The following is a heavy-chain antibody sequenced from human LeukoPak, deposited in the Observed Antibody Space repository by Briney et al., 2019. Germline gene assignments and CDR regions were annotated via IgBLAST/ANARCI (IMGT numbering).Heavy chain of an antibody. D-gene: IGHD3-22*01. CDR3: AKAIVYYNDISGYYDFDY. CDR1: GLTFSSFA. J-gene: IGHJ4*02. CDR2: ISGSGGST. V-gene: IGHV3-23*01. Sequence: GGSLRLSCAASGLTFSSFAMSWVRQAPGKGLEWVSGISGSGGSTYYADSVKGRFTISRDNSKKTLFLQMNRLRAGDTAVSFCAKAIVYYNDISGYYDFDYWGQGTLVTVSS.